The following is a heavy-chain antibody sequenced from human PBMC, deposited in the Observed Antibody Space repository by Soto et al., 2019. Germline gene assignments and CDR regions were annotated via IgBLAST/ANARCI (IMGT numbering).Heavy chain of an antibody. J-gene: IGHJ4*02. CDR2: VKSKTDGGTA. V-gene: IGHV3-15*07. Sequence: GGSLRLSCAASGFTFNNAWMHWVRQAPGKGLEWVGRVKSKTDGGTADYAAPVKGRFTISRDDSKNTLYLQMNSVETEDTAVYYCTSDRLYWGQGTPVTVSS. CDR3: TSDRLY. CDR1: GFTFNNAW.